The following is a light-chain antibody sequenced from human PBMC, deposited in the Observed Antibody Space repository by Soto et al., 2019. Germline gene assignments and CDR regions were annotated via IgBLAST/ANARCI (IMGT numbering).Light chain of an antibody. J-gene: IGKJ1*01. CDR2: GAS. V-gene: IGKV3-15*01. CDR3: QQYNNWPPLT. CDR1: QSVNSN. Sequence: EVVMTQSPATMSVSPGERATLSCRASQSVNSNLAWYQQKPGQAPRLLIYGASTRATGIPARFSGSGSGTEFTLTINSLQSEDFALYYCQQYNNWPPLTFGQGTKVDIK.